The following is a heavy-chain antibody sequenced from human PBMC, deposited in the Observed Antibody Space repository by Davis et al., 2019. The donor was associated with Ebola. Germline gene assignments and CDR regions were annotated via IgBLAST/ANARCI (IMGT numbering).Heavy chain of an antibody. Sequence: AASVKVSCKASGYTFTGYYMYWVRQAPGQGLEWMGWINPNSGGTHYAQKFQGWVTMTRDTSISTAYMELRSLRSDDTAVYYCARGYCSGGSCYSGDYWGQGTLVTVSS. J-gene: IGHJ4*02. CDR3: ARGYCSGGSCYSGDY. CDR2: INPNSGGT. V-gene: IGHV1-2*04. D-gene: IGHD2-15*01. CDR1: GYTFTGYY.